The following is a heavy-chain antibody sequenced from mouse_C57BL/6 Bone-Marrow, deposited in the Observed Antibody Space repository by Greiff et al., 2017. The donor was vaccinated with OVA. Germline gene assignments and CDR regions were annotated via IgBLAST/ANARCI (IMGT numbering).Heavy chain of an antibody. CDR1: GFSLTSYG. D-gene: IGHD1-3*01. Sequence: VQLQESGPGLVAPSQSLSITCTVSGFSLTSYGVDWVRQSPGKGLEWLGVIWGVGSTNYNSALKSRLSISKDNSKSQVFLKMNRLQTDDTAMYYLASLTFYAMDYWGQGTSVTVSS. CDR2: IWGVGST. V-gene: IGHV2-6*01. J-gene: IGHJ4*01. CDR3: ASLTFYAMDY.